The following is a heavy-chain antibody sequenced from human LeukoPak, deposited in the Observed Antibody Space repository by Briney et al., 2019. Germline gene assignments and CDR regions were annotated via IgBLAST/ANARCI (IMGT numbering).Heavy chain of an antibody. D-gene: IGHD3-22*01. V-gene: IGHV3-21*01. CDR1: GFIFSSYS. Sequence: GGSLRLSCAASGFIFSSYSMNWVRQAPGKGLEWVSSIISDSSYKYYADSVKGRFTIFRDNAKNSLYLQMNSLRVEDTAIYYCARAGSYYDSSGYYFYFDYWGQGTLVTVSS. CDR2: IISDSSYK. CDR3: ARAGSYYDSSGYYFYFDY. J-gene: IGHJ4*02.